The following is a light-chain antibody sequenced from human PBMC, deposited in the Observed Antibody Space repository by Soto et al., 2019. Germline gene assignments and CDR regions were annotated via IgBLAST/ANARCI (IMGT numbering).Light chain of an antibody. Sequence: EVVLAQSPGTLSLSPGERATLSCRASQAVSSILLAWYQQKPGQAPRLLIYGASSRATGIPDRFSGSGSGTDFPLTVSRLQPEDFAVYYCQQHGTSPIFGGGTKVEIK. CDR3: QQHGTSPI. CDR1: QAVSSIL. CDR2: GAS. J-gene: IGKJ4*01. V-gene: IGKV3-20*01.